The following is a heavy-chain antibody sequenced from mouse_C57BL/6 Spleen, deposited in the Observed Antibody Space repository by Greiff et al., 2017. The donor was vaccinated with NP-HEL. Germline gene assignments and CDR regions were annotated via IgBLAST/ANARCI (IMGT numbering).Heavy chain of an antibody. CDR2: IYPGDGDT. CDR3: ARSGGYDGAWCAY. D-gene: IGHD2-2*01. J-gene: IGHJ3*01. Sequence: VQLQQSGPELVKPGASVKISCKASGYAFSSSWMNWVKQRPGKGLEWIGRIYPGDGDTNYNGKFKGKATLTADKSSSTAYMQLSSLTSEDSAVYFCARSGGYDGAWCAYWGQGTLVTVSA. V-gene: IGHV1-82*01. CDR1: GYAFSSSW.